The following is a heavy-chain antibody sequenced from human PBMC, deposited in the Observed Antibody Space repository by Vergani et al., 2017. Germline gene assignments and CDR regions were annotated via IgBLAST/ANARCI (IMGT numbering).Heavy chain of an antibody. V-gene: IGHV3-48*04. CDR3: ARDKWGLVDY. D-gene: IGHD7-27*01. CDR2: ISSSSSTI. Sequence: EVQLVESGGGLVQPGGSLRLSCAASGFTFSSYSMNWVRQAPGKGLEWVSYISSSSSTIYYADSVKGRFTISRDNAKNSLYLQRNSRRAEDTAVYYCARDKWGLVDYWCQGTLVTVSS. J-gene: IGHJ4*02. CDR1: GFTFSSYS.